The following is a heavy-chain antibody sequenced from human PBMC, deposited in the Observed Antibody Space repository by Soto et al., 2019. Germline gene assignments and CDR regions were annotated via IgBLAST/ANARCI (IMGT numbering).Heavy chain of an antibody. CDR2: INAAYGTT. CDR3: ARASCIVLVNANPLSY. D-gene: IGHD2-21*01. CDR1: GYTFTEYP. V-gene: IGHV1-3*01. J-gene: IGHJ4*02. Sequence: GASWKVSGKASGYTFTEYPMHWVRQAPGRRLEWMGWINAAYGTTKYAPKFHGRVTCTGDTSPSTAYMDLSSLRSEDTTVYFCARASCIVLVNANPLSYWGQGILV.